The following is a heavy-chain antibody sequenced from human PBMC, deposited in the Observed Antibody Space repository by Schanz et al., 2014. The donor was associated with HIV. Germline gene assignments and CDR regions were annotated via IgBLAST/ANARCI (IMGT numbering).Heavy chain of an antibody. Sequence: QVQLVQSGSEVGKPGASVKVSCKASGYTFTNYAFGWVRQAPGQGLEWVGSINTYNGQTDYGRNLQGRVTMTTDRSTSTAYLELRSLRSDDTAVYYCARAVTGTFDFWGQGTLVTVSS. CDR2: INTYNGQT. D-gene: IGHD6-19*01. CDR1: GYTFTNYA. J-gene: IGHJ4*02. CDR3: ARAVTGTFDF. V-gene: IGHV1-18*01.